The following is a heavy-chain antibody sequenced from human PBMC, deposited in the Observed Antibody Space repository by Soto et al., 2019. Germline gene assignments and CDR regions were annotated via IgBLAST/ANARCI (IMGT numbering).Heavy chain of an antibody. J-gene: IGHJ5*02. D-gene: IGHD3-10*01. CDR1: GGSVSSGSYY. Sequence: QVQLQESGPGLVKPSETLSLTCTVSGGSVSSGSYYWSWIRQPPGKGLEWIGYIYYSGSTNYNPSLKSRVTISVDTSQNQFSLKLSSVTAADTAVYYCASMVRGVIGAWWFDPWGQGTLVTVSS. CDR3: ASMVRGVIGAWWFDP. CDR2: IYYSGST. V-gene: IGHV4-61*01.